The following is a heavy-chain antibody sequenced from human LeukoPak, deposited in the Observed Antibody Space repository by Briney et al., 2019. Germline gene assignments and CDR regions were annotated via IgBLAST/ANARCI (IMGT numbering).Heavy chain of an antibody. D-gene: IGHD6-13*01. CDR2: INPSGGST. CDR3: ARGPRPWQQLAQRGLNFDY. V-gene: IGHV1-46*01. Sequence: ASVKVSCKVSGYTFTESSMHWVRQAPGQGLEWMGIINPSGGSTSYAQKFQGRVTMTRDTSTSTVYMELSSLRSEDTAVYYCARGPRPWQQLAQRGLNFDYWGQGTLVTVSS. J-gene: IGHJ4*02. CDR1: GYTFTESS.